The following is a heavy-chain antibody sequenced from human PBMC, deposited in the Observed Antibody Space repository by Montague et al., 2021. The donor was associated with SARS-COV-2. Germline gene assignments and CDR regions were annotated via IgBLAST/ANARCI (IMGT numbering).Heavy chain of an antibody. V-gene: IGHV4-39*01. J-gene: IGHJ4*02. Sequence: SETLSLTCSVSGGSMSTNDYYWGWIRQPPGKGLEWIGSIFYSGRTYYNPSLRSRVTMSVDTSKNQFSLKLSSVTAADTAVYFCARHPYFYSSDPFVWGQGTLVTVSS. CDR3: ARHPYFYSSDPFV. CDR2: IFYSGRT. D-gene: IGHD2-15*01. CDR1: GGSMSTNDYY.